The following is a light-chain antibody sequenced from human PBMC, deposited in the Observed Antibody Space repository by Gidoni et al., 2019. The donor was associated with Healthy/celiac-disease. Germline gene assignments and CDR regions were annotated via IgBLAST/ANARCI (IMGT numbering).Light chain of an antibody. CDR3: QQYNNWPPYT. J-gene: IGKJ2*01. V-gene: IGKV3-15*01. Sequence: EIVMPQSPSPLSVSPGESATLSCRASQCVSSNLAWYQQKPGQAPRLLIYGAATRATGIPARSSGSGSGTEFTLTISSLQSEEFAVYYCQQYNNWPPYTFXQXTKLEIK. CDR1: QCVSSN. CDR2: GAA.